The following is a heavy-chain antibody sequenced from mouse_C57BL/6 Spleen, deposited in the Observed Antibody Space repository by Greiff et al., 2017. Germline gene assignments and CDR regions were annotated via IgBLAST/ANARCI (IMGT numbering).Heavy chain of an antibody. J-gene: IGHJ1*03. CDR3: ARWELYGNNWYFDV. CDR2: INPNNGGT. D-gene: IGHD2-1*01. V-gene: IGHV1-18*01. CDR1: GYTFTDYN. Sequence: EVQLQQSGPELVKPGASVKIPCKASGYTFTDYNMDWVKQSHGKSLEWIGDINPNNGGTIYNQKFKGKATLTVDKSSSTAYMELRSLTSEDTAVYYCARWELYGNNWYFDVWGTGTTVTVSS.